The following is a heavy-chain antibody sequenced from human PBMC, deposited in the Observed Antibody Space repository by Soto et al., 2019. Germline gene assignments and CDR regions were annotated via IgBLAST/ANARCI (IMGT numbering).Heavy chain of an antibody. CDR3: ACDNCSGSHYDRFDF. V-gene: IGHV4-31*03. CDR1: GGTINGGSYY. Sequence: SETLSLTCTGSGGTINGGSYYWTWLRQRTGIGLEWIGYIFHSGSPYYNPSRNSRVTMSVDTSKNQFSLKMTSVTAADTAVYYFACDNCSGSHYDRFDFCGRGTLVTVSS. D-gene: IGHD3-10*02. CDR2: IFHSGSP. J-gene: IGHJ4*01.